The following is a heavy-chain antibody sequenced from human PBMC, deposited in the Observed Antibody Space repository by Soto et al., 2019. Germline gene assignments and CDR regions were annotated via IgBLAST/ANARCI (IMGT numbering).Heavy chain of an antibody. V-gene: IGHV4-59*01. D-gene: IGHD3-9*01. CDR1: GGSISSYY. CDR3: ARGADYDILTGSYYDY. Sequence: SETLSLTCTVSGGSISSYYWSWIRQPPGKGLEWIGYIYYSGSTNYNPSLKSRVTISVDTSKYQFSLKLSSVTAADTAVYYCARGADYDILTGSYYDYWGQGTLVTVSS. J-gene: IGHJ4*02. CDR2: IYYSGST.